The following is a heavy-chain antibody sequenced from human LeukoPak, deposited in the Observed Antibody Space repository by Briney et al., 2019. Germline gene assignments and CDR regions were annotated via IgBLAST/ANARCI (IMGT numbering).Heavy chain of an antibody. CDR3: ARDRVYDSSGYYYGPPVY. CDR1: GFTVSSNY. Sequence: GGSLRLSCAASGFTVSSNYMSWVRQAPGKGLEWVSVIYSGGSTYYADSVKGRFTISRDNSKNTLYLQMNSLRAEDTAVYYSARDRVYDSSGYYYGPPVYWGQGTLVTVSS. V-gene: IGHV3-53*01. CDR2: IYSGGST. J-gene: IGHJ4*02. D-gene: IGHD3-22*01.